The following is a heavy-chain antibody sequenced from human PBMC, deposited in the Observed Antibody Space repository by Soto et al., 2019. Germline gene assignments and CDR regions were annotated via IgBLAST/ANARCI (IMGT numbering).Heavy chain of an antibody. V-gene: IGHV4-39*01. Sequence: QLQLQESGPGLVKPSETLSLTCTVSGGSISSSSYYWGWIRQPPGKGLEWIGSIYYSGSTYYNPSLKSRVTISVDTSKNQFSLKLSSVTAADTAVYYCARHLLGGYSGQVGVGGIDYWGQGTLVTVSS. CDR2: IYYSGST. CDR1: GGSISSSSYY. D-gene: IGHD5-12*01. J-gene: IGHJ4*02. CDR3: ARHLLGGYSGQVGVGGIDY.